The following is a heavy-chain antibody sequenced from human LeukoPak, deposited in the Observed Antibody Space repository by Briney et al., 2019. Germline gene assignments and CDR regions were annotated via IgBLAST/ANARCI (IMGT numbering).Heavy chain of an antibody. CDR3: ARIYCSSTSCL. CDR2: INHSGST. V-gene: IGHV4-34*01. Sequence: SETLSLTCAVYGGSFIGYYWSWIRQPPGKGLEWTGEINHSGSTNYNPSLKSRVTISVDTSKNQFSLKLSSVTAADTAVYYCARIYCSSTSCLWGQGTLVTVSS. CDR1: GGSFIGYY. D-gene: IGHD2-2*01. J-gene: IGHJ4*02.